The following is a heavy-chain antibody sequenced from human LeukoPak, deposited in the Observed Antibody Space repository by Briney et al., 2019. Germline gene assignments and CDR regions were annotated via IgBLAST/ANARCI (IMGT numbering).Heavy chain of an antibody. CDR1: GLTFSSYE. J-gene: IGHJ1*01. Sequence: GGSLRLSCAASGLTFSSYEMHWVRQAPGKGLEWVAVIWYDGSNKYYADSVKGRFTISRDNSKSTLYLQMNSLRAEDTAVYYCARAQPYYYDSSCYSYLWGRGNLVSVSS. CDR3: ARAQPYYYDSSCYSYL. V-gene: IGHV3-33*01. D-gene: IGHD3-22*01. CDR2: IWYDGSNK.